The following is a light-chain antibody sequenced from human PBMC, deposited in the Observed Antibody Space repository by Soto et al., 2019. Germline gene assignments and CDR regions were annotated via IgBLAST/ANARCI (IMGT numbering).Light chain of an antibody. CDR2: AVS. CDR1: SSDVGGYNY. J-gene: IGLJ2*01. V-gene: IGLV2-8*01. CDR3: SSYAGTNSFVV. Sequence: QSALTQPPSAAGSPGKSVTISCTGTSSDVGGYNYVSWYQQHPGKAPTLMIYAVSKRPSGVPDRFSGSKSGNTASLTVSGRQTEDESEYYCSSYAGTNSFVVFGGGTKLTVL.